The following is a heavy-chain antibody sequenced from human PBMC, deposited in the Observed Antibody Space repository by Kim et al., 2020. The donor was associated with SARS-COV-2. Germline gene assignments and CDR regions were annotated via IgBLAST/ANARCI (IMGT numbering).Heavy chain of an antibody. D-gene: IGHD2-2*01. CDR2: ISSDGSEE. Sequence: GGSLRLSCVGSGFSFNNYALHWVRQAPGKGLEWVALISSDGSEEYYADSVKGRFTVSRDHSKTTLYLLMNSLRAEDTAVYYCARPPYCSSATCSALYRYYYGLDVWGQGTTVTVSS. J-gene: IGHJ6*02. CDR1: GFSFNNYA. CDR3: ARPPYCSSATCSALYRYYYGLDV. V-gene: IGHV3-30*04.